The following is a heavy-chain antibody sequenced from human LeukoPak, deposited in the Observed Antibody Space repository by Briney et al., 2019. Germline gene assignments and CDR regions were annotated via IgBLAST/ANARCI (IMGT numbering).Heavy chain of an antibody. CDR3: AKDFRIGYSAHFDY. CDR2: IYSGGST. D-gene: IGHD2-21*01. Sequence: GGSLRLSCAASGFTVSSNYMSWVRQAPGKGLEWVSVIYSGGSTYFADSVKGRFTISRDNSKNTLYLQMDSLRGEDTAVYYCAKDFRIGYSAHFDYWGQGALVTVSS. CDR1: GFTVSSNY. V-gene: IGHV3-53*01. J-gene: IGHJ4*02.